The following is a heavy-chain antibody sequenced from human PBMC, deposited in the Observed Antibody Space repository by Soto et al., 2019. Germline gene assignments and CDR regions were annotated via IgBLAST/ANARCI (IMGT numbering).Heavy chain of an antibody. D-gene: IGHD2-8*01. CDR3: ARTHIVPRGYYGMDV. Sequence: GESLKISCKGSGYSFTSYWISWVRQMPGKGLEWMERIDPSDSYTNYSPSFQGHVTITADESTSTAYMELSSLRSEDTAVYYCARTHIVPRGYYGMDVWGQGTTVTVSS. V-gene: IGHV5-10-1*01. CDR2: IDPSDSYT. J-gene: IGHJ6*02. CDR1: GYSFTSYW.